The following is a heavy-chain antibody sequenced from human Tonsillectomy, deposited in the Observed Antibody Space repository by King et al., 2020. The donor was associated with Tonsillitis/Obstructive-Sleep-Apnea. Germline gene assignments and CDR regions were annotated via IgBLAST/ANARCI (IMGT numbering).Heavy chain of an antibody. Sequence: VQLVESGGGVVQPGRSLRLSCAASGFTFSSYAMHWVRQAPGKGLEWVAVISYDGSNKYYADSVKGRFTISRDNSKNTLYLQMNSLRAEDTAVYYCAGGSDSLSYDFWSGYFDYWGQGTLVTVSS. J-gene: IGHJ4*02. V-gene: IGHV3-30*04. CDR3: AGGSDSLSYDFWSGYFDY. CDR2: ISYDGSNK. CDR1: GFTFSSYA. D-gene: IGHD3-3*01.